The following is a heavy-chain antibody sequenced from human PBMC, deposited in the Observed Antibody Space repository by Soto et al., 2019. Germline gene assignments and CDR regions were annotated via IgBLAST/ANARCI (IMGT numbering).Heavy chain of an antibody. CDR1: GFTFSSYA. Sequence: QVQLVESGRGVVQPGRSLRLSCAAAGFTFSSYAMHLVRQAPGTGLEWVAVISYDGSNKYYADSVKGRFTISRDNSKNTRYLQMNSLRAEDTAVYYCASCSKAPHSYDYYGRYVWGQGTTVTVSS. D-gene: IGHD4-4*01. V-gene: IGHV3-30-3*01. CDR3: ASCSKAPHSYDYYGRYV. J-gene: IGHJ6*02. CDR2: ISYDGSNK.